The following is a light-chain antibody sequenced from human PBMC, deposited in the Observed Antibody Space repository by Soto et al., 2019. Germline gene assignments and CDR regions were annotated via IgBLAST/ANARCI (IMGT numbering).Light chain of an antibody. J-gene: IGKJ1*01. Sequence: IQMSLSPSTRSASVCGRVPIACRASQSISSWLASYQQKPGKAPKLLINDAASIESGVPSRCSGGGAGTEFTLTISSLQHDDFATYYCQQYNSYSQTFGQGTKVDIK. CDR3: QQYNSYSQT. CDR2: DAA. V-gene: IGKV1-5*01. CDR1: QSISSW.